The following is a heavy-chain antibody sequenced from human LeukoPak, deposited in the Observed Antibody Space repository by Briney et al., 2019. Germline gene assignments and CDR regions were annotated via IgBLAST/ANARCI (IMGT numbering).Heavy chain of an antibody. J-gene: IGHJ3*02. D-gene: IGHD2-2*01. V-gene: IGHV4-31*03. CDR2: NDYSGSA. CDR3: ATPYCSSISCLDVFNM. Sequence: NPSQTLSLTCSVSGVSVSDGRYYWTWIRQHPGKGLEWIGYNDYSGSAKYNPSLKSRLTISIDTSKNQFSLHLSSVTAADTATYYCATPYCSSISCLDVFNMWGQGTRVTVTS. CDR1: GVSVSDGRYY.